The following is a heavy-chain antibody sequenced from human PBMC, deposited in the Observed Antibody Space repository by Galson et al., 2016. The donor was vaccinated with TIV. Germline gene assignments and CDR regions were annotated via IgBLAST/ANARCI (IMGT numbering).Heavy chain of an antibody. V-gene: IGHV3-48*03. D-gene: IGHD6-13*01. CDR2: TL. J-gene: IGHJ4*02. Sequence: TLFYADSVKGRFTVSRDDAKSSLYLDMNSLRADDTAIYFCARDGHYSSSLFDYWGQGTLVTVSS. CDR3: ARDGHYSSSLFDY.